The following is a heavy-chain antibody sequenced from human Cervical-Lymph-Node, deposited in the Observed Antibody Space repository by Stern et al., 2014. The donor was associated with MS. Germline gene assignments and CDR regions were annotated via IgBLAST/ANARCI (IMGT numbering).Heavy chain of an antibody. Sequence: EMQLVESGGGLVQPGGSLRLSCSASGFTFSTYAMHWVRQAPGKGLEYVSSISSDGGNTYYADSVKDRFTISRDNSKNTLFLQMSGLRAEDTAVYYCVRRYNSLTTSGSPRLFFDYWGQGTLVTVSS. J-gene: IGHJ4*02. CDR3: VRRYNSLTTSGSPRLFFDY. D-gene: IGHD1-1*01. V-gene: IGHV3-64D*06. CDR2: ISSDGGNT. CDR1: GFTFSTYA.